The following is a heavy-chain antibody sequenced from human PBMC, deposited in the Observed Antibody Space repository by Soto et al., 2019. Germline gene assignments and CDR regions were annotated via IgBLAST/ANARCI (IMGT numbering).Heavy chain of an antibody. J-gene: IGHJ4*02. CDR3: VKDTLTTVADYFDY. V-gene: IGHV3-9*01. CDR1: GFRFDDYG. D-gene: IGHD4-17*01. Sequence: PGGSLRLSCEVSGFRFDDYGMHWVRQAPGKGLEWIAGISRDSRSISYGASMKGRFTISRDNAKNSLYLQLNSLRADDTAFYYCVKDTLTTVADYFDYWGQGALVTVSS. CDR2: ISRDSRSI.